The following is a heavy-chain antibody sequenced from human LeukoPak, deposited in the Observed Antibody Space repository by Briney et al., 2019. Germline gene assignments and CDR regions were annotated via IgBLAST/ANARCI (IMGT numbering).Heavy chain of an antibody. CDR2: TSYDGSNK. J-gene: IGHJ3*02. D-gene: IGHD5-18*01. V-gene: IGHV3-30*04. CDR1: GFTFSSYA. Sequence: GGSLRLSCAASGFTFSSYAMHWVRQAPGKGLEWVAVTSYDGSNKYYADSVKGRFTISRDNAKNTLYLQMNSLRAEDTAVYYCARGTPERGYSYGYSGAFDIWGQGTMVTVSS. CDR3: ARGTPERGYSYGYSGAFDI.